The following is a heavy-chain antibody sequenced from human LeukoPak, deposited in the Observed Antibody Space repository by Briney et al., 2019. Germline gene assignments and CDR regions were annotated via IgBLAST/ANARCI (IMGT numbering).Heavy chain of an antibody. Sequence: GSLRLSCAASGFTFSSYAMSWVRQAPGKGLEWVSAISGSGGSTYYADSVKGRFTISRDNAKNSLFLQMNSLRAEDTAVYYCATDLIHYYASGAKTWGQGTLVTVSS. CDR2: ISGSGGST. V-gene: IGHV3-23*01. CDR1: GFTFSSYA. J-gene: IGHJ5*02. D-gene: IGHD3-10*01. CDR3: ATDLIHYYASGAKT.